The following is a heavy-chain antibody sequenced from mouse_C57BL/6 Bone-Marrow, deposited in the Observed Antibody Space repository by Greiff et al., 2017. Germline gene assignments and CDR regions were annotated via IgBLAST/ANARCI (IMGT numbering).Heavy chain of an antibody. Sequence: DVKLVESGPGLVKPSQSLSLTCSVTGYSITSGYYWNWIRQFPGNKLEWMGYISYDGSNNYNPSLKNRISITRDTSKNQFFLKLNSVTTEDTATYYCAREATDAYWGQGTLVTVSA. CDR2: ISYDGSN. J-gene: IGHJ3*01. V-gene: IGHV3-6*01. CDR1: GYSITSGYY. D-gene: IGHD1-1*01. CDR3: AREATDAY.